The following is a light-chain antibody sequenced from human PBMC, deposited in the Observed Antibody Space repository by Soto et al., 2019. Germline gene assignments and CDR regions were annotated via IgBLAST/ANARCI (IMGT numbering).Light chain of an antibody. Sequence: DIQMTQSPSSLSASVRDRVTITCRARQGVSNYLAWYQQKPGKVPKLLIYAASTLQSGVPSLFSGSGSGTDFTLTISSLQPEDVATYYCRKYDSATWTLGQGIKVEI. J-gene: IGKJ1*01. CDR1: QGVSNY. V-gene: IGKV1-27*01. CDR3: RKYDSATWT. CDR2: AAS.